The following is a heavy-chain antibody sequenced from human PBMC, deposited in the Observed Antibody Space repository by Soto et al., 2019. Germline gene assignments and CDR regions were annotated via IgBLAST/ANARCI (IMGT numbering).Heavy chain of an antibody. CDR3: ARVEQLIYYGMDV. D-gene: IGHD5-18*01. J-gene: IGHJ6*02. CDR2: IYHSGST. Sequence: SQTLSLTCAVSGGSISSSNWWSWVRQPPGKGLEWIGEIYHSGSTNYNPSLKSRVTISVDKSKNQFSLKLSSVTAADTAVYYCARVEQLIYYGMDVWGQGTTVTVSS. CDR1: GGSISSSNW. V-gene: IGHV4-4*02.